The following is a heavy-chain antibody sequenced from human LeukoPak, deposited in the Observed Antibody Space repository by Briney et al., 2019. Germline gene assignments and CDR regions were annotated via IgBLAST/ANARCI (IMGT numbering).Heavy chain of an antibody. CDR1: GFTFSSYA. CDR3: ARGGSMVY. V-gene: IGHV1-46*01. J-gene: IGHJ4*02. Sequence: GGSLRLSCAASGFTFSSYAMHWVRQAPGQGLEWMGIINPSGGSTSYAQKFQGRVTMTRDTSTSTVYMELSSLRSEDTAVYYCARGGSMVYWGQGTLVTVSS. CDR2: INPSGGST. D-gene: IGHD2-2*01.